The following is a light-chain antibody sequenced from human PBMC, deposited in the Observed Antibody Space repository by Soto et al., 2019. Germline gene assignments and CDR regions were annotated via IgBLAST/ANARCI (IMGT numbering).Light chain of an antibody. CDR2: GNS. CDR1: SPHFGAGYD. J-gene: IGLJ1*01. Sequence: QSVLTQPPSVSGAPGPRVTIPRTGSSPHFGAGYDVHWYQQLRGTAPKLLIYGNSNRPSGVPDRFSGSKSGTSASLAITGFQAEDEADYYCQSYDSSLSGYVFGTGTKVTVL. V-gene: IGLV1-40*01. CDR3: QSYDSSLSGYV.